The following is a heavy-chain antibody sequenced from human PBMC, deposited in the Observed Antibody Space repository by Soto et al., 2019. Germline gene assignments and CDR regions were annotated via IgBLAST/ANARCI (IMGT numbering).Heavy chain of an antibody. Sequence: PSETLSLTCSVSGVSVSTTTYYWGWIRQPPGKGLEWIGSIYYSGTTYYSPSLKSRVTILLDLSKNQFSLRLSSVTAADTAIYYCARPSIDRGSIGPPGQYSAMDAWGQGTTVTVSS. CDR2: IYYSGTT. D-gene: IGHD3-22*01. CDR3: ARPSIDRGSIGPPGQYSAMDA. V-gene: IGHV4-39*01. CDR1: GVSVSTTTYY. J-gene: IGHJ6*02.